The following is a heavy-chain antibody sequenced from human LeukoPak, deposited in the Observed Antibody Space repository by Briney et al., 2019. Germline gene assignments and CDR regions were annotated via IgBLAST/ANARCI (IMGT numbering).Heavy chain of an antibody. CDR2: ISSSGSTI. V-gene: IGHV3-48*03. D-gene: IGHD3-22*01. Sequence: GGSLRLSCAASGFTFSSYEMNWVRQAPGKGLEWVSCISSSGSTIYYADSVKGRFTISRDNSKNTLYLQMNSLRAEDTAVYYCARYYYDSSGYYNYYYYMDVWGKGTTVTVSS. CDR3: ARYYYDSSGYYNYYYYMDV. CDR1: GFTFSSYE. J-gene: IGHJ6*03.